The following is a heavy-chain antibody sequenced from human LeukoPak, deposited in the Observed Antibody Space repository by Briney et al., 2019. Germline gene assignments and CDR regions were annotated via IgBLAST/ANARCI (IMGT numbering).Heavy chain of an antibody. D-gene: IGHD3-3*01. V-gene: IGHV4-38-2*02. J-gene: IGHJ5*02. CDR1: GGSISSYY. CDR2: IYHGGST. CDR3: SRVQYYDFWSGYYPRDWFDP. Sequence: SETLSLTCTVSGGSISSYYWGWIRQPPGEGLEWIGSIYHGGSTYYNPSLKSRVTISVDTSKNQFSLKLSSVTAADTAVYYCSRVQYYDFWSGYYPRDWFDPWGQGTLVTVSS.